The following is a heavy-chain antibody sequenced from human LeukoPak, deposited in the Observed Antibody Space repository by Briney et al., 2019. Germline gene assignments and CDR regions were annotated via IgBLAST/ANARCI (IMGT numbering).Heavy chain of an antibody. J-gene: IGHJ6*03. Sequence: GGSLRLSCAASGFTFSSYAMSWVRQAPGKGLEWVSAISGSGGSTYYADSVKGRFTISRDNSKNTLYLQMNSLRAEDTAIYYCAKGFSYYYYYMDVWGKGTTVTVSS. CDR1: GFTFSSYA. CDR3: AKGFSYYYYYMDV. CDR2: ISGSGGST. V-gene: IGHV3-23*01.